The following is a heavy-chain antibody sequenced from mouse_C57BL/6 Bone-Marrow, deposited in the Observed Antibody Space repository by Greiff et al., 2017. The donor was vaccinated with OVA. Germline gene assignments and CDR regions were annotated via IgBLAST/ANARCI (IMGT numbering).Heavy chain of an antibody. V-gene: IGHV1-82*01. CDR2: IYPGDGDT. D-gene: IGHD1-1*01. CDR3: ARAYYYGSSYDYYAMDY. Sequence: VKLMESGPELVKPGASVKISCKASGYAFSSSWMNWVKQRPGKGLEWIGRIYPGDGDTNYNGKFKGKATLTADKASSTAYMQLSSLTSDDSAVYFCARAYYYGSSYDYYAMDYWGQGTSVTVSS. CDR1: GYAFSSSW. J-gene: IGHJ4*01.